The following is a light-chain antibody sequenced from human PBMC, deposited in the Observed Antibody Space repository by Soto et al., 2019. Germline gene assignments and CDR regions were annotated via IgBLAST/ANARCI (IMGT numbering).Light chain of an antibody. CDR1: QSVSSN. V-gene: IGKV3-20*01. CDR2: GAS. J-gene: IGKJ1*01. Sequence: EIVMTQSPATLSVSPGERANLSCRASQSVSSNLAWYQQKPGQAPRLLIYGASSRATGIPDRFSGSGSGTDFTLTISRLEPEDFAVYYCQQYGSSPGTFGQGTKVDIK. CDR3: QQYGSSPGT.